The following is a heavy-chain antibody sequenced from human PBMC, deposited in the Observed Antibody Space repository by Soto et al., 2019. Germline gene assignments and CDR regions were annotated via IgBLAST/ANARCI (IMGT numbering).Heavy chain of an antibody. J-gene: IGHJ3*02. V-gene: IGHV4-31*03. D-gene: IGHD3-16*01. Sequence: QVQLQESGPGLVKPSQTLSLTCTVSGGSISSGGYYWSWIRQHPGKGLEWIGYIYYSGSTYYTPSLKSRVTISLDTSKNQFSQNLSSVTAADTAVYYCAMEGETPLTSGSRAFDIWGQGTMVTVSS. CDR3: AMEGETPLTSGSRAFDI. CDR1: GGSISSGGYY. CDR2: IYYSGST.